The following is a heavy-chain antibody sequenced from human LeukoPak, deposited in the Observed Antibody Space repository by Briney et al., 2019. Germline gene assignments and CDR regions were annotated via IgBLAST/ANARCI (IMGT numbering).Heavy chain of an antibody. CDR1: GGSISSSSYY. J-gene: IGHJ4*02. V-gene: IGHV4-39*07. CDR2: IYYSGST. Sequence: SETLSLTCTVSGGSISSSSYYWGWIRQPPGKGLEWIGSIYYSGSTYYNPSLKSRVTISVDTSKNQFSLKLSSVTAADTAVYYCASPDKGYWGQGTLVTVSS. CDR3: ASPDKGY.